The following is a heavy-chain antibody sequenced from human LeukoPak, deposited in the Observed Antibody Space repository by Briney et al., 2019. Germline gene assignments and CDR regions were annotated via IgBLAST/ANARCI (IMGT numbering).Heavy chain of an antibody. CDR1: GDSISSGGYY. Sequence: PSETLSLTCTVSGDSISSGGYYGSWIRQHPGKGLEWIGYIYYSGSTYYNPSLKSRVTISVDTSKNQFSLKLSSVTAADTAVYYCARDLKYYGSGVYNWFDPWGQGTLVTVSS. D-gene: IGHD3-10*01. CDR2: IYYSGST. J-gene: IGHJ5*02. V-gene: IGHV4-31*03. CDR3: ARDLKYYGSGVYNWFDP.